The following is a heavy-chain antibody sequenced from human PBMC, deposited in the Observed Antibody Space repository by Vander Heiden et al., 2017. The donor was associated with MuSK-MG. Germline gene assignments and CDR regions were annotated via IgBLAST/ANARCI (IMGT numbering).Heavy chain of an antibody. CDR1: GFTFSSYA. D-gene: IGHD6-19*01. Sequence: EVQLLESGGGLVQPGGSLRLPGAASGFTFSSYAMSWVRQAPGKGLEWVSAISGSGGSTYYADSVKGRFTISRDNSKNTLYLQMNSLRAEDTAVYYCAKDEWYSSGWYSDYWGQGTLVTVSS. CDR2: ISGSGGST. V-gene: IGHV3-23*01. J-gene: IGHJ4*02. CDR3: AKDEWYSSGWYSDY.